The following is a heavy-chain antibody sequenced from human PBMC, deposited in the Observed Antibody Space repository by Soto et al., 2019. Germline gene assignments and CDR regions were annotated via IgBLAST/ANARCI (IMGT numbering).Heavy chain of an antibody. D-gene: IGHD2-2*01. CDR1: GGTFSSYA. CDR3: ARGGDIVVVPAAMFPPSHYYYYYGMDV. J-gene: IGHJ6*02. Sequence: QVQLVQSGAEVKKPGSSVKVSCKASGGTFSSYAISWVRQAPGQGLEWMGGIIPIFGTANYAQKFQGRVTITADESTSTDYMELSSLRSEDTAVYYCARGGDIVVVPAAMFPPSHYYYYYGMDVWGQGTTVTVSS. CDR2: IIPIFGTA. V-gene: IGHV1-69*01.